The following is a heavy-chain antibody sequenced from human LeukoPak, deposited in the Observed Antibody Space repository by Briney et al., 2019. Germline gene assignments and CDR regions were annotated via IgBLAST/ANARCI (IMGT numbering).Heavy chain of an antibody. CDR3: TTDRGGFDP. CDR1: GFTFSNAW. CDR2: TKSKTDGGTT. Sequence: GGSLRLSCAASGFTFSNAWMSWVRQAPGKGLEWVGRTKSKTDGGTTDYAAPVKGRFTISRDDSKNTLYLQMNSLKTEDTAVYYCTTDRGGFDPWGQGTLVTVSS. V-gene: IGHV3-15*01. D-gene: IGHD3-10*01. J-gene: IGHJ5*02.